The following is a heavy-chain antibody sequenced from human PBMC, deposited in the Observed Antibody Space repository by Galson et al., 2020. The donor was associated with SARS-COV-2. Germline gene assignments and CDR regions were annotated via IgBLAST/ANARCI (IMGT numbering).Heavy chain of an antibody. Sequence: GESLKISCAASGFTFSSYAMSWVRQAPGKGLEWVSAISGSGGSTYYADSVKGRFTISRDNSKNTLYLQMNSLRAEDTAVYYCAKEGNRRSIAARRIAAAGFDYWGQGTLVTVSS. J-gene: IGHJ4*02. V-gene: IGHV3-23*01. CDR1: GFTFSSYA. CDR2: ISGSGGST. D-gene: IGHD6-6*01. CDR3: AKEGNRRSIAARRIAAAGFDY.